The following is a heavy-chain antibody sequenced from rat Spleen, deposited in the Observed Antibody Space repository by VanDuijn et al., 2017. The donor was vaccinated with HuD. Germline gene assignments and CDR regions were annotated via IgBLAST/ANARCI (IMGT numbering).Heavy chain of an antibody. CDR1: GFSLTDYS. CDR2: IWNTGGT. CDR3: ARDGTTGIFAYVIDA. V-gene: IGHV2S63*01. J-gene: IGHJ4*01. D-gene: IGHD1-9*01. Sequence: EVQLKESGPGLVQPSQTLSLTCTVSGFSLTDYSVHWVRQPPGKGLEWMGVIWNTGGTRFNSALKSRLSISKDTSKSQVFLKMNSLQTEDTATYYCARDGTTGIFAYVIDAWGQGASVTVSS.